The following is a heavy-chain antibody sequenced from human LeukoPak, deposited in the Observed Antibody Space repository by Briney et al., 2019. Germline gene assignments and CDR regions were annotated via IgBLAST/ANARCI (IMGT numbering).Heavy chain of an antibody. V-gene: IGHV1-3*01. CDR2: INAGNGNT. D-gene: IGHD3-3*01. CDR3: ARELTYYDFWSGYYGSYYFDY. Sequence: VASVTVSCKASGYTFTSYAMHWVRQAPGQRLEWMGWINAGNGNTKYSQKFQGRVTITRDTSASTAYMELSSLRSEDTAVYYCARELTYYDFWSGYYGSYYFDYWGQGTLVTVSS. J-gene: IGHJ4*02. CDR1: GYTFTSYA.